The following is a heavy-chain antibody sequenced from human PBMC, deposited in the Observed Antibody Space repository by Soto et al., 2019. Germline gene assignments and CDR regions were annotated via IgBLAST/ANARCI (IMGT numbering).Heavy chain of an antibody. D-gene: IGHD2-15*01. V-gene: IGHV3-23*01. CDR2: ISGSGGST. CDR3: AKGREVVVVVAASHNDAFDI. Sequence: SLRLSCAASGFTFSSYAMSWVRQAPGKGLEWVSAISGSGGSTYYADSVKGRFTISRDNSKNTLYLQMNSLRAEDTAVYYCAKGREVVVVVAASHNDAFDIWGQGTMVTVSS. CDR1: GFTFSSYA. J-gene: IGHJ3*02.